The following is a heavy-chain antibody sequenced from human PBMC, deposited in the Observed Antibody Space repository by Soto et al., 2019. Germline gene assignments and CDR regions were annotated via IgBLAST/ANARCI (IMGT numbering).Heavy chain of an antibody. CDR1: GFTFSTFG. D-gene: IGHD1-7*01. Sequence: QVQLVESGGGVVQPGRSLRLSCAASGFTFSTFGMHWVRQSPGKGLEWVAVIWNGRNSEDYADSVKGRFTISRDNSRNTLYLQMNSLRAEDTAMYYRVTERRNYEFDYWGQGILVTVSS. J-gene: IGHJ4*02. V-gene: IGHV3-33*01. CDR3: VTERRNYEFDY. CDR2: IWNGRNSE.